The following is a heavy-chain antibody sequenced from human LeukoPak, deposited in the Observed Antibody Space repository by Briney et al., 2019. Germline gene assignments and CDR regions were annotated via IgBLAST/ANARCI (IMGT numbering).Heavy chain of an antibody. CDR1: GGSFSGYY. CDR2: INNSGRT. D-gene: IGHD2-15*01. V-gene: IGHV4-34*01. CDR3: ARGLVYCSGGSCPDY. Sequence: SEXLSLTCAVYGGSFSGYYWSWIRQPPGKGLEWIGEINNSGRTNYNPSLKSGGTISVDTSKNQFSLKLSSVTAADTAVYYCARGLVYCSGGSCPDYWGQGTLVTVSS. J-gene: IGHJ4*02.